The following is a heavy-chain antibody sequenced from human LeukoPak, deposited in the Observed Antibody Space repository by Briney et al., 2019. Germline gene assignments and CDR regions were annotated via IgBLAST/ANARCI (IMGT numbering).Heavy chain of an antibody. D-gene: IGHD6-13*01. J-gene: IGHJ4*02. V-gene: IGHV3-64D*09. Sequence: GGSLRLSCSASGFTFSNYAMHWVRQAPGKGLEYVSATSTNGGPTYYADSVKGRFTISRDNSKNTLYPQMSSLSAEDTAVYYCVKGRAAAPGNGFDSWGQGTLVTVSS. CDR3: VKGRAAAPGNGFDS. CDR1: GFTFSNYA. CDR2: TSTNGGPT.